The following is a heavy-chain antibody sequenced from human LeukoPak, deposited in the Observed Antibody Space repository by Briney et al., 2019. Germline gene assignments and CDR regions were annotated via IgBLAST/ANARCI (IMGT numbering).Heavy chain of an antibody. CDR1: GFPFSSYG. V-gene: IGHV3-33*06. Sequence: GGSLRLSCAASGFPFSSYGIHWVRQAPGKGLEWVAVIWYDGGTKYYADSVKGRFTISRDNSKNTLYLQMNSLRAEDAAVYYCAKAYYDFLSGSDYWGQGTLVTVSS. CDR2: IWYDGGTK. CDR3: AKAYYDFLSGSDY. D-gene: IGHD3-3*01. J-gene: IGHJ4*02.